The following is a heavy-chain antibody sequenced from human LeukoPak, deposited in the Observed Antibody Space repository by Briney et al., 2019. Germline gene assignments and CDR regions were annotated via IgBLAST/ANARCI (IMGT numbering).Heavy chain of an antibody. V-gene: IGHV3-30-3*01. CDR2: ISYDGSNK. CDR1: GFTFSSYA. Sequence: GGSLRLSCAASGFTFSSYAMHWVRQAPGKGLEWVAVISYDGSNKYYADSVKGRFTISRDNSKNTLYLQMNSLRAEDTAVYYCAREGPRGNSQFDYWGQGTLVTVS. CDR3: AREGPRGNSQFDY. J-gene: IGHJ4*02. D-gene: IGHD2/OR15-2a*01.